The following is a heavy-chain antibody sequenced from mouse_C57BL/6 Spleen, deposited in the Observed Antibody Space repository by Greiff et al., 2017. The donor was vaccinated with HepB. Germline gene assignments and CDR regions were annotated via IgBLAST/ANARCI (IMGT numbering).Heavy chain of an antibody. D-gene: IGHD1-3*01. CDR1: GYTFTDYE. CDR2: IDPETGGT. Sequence: VQLQESGAELVRPGASVTLSCKASGYTFTDYEMHWVKQTPVHGLEWIGAIDPETGGTAYNQKFKGKAILTADKSSSTAYMELRSLTSEDSAVYYCTQRVGSPWFAYWGQGTLVTVSA. CDR3: TQRVGSPWFAY. J-gene: IGHJ3*01. V-gene: IGHV1-15*01.